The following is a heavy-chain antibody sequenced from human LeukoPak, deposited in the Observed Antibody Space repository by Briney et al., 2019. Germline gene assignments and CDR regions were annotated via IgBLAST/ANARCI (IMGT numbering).Heavy chain of an antibody. CDR2: IRYDGSKK. D-gene: IGHD3-9*01. V-gene: IGHV3-30*02. J-gene: IGHJ4*02. Sequence: GGSLRLPCAASGFTFSNYGMHWVRQAPGKGLEWVAFIRYDGSKKYYADSVKGRFTISRDNSKNTLYLQMNSLRAEDTAMYYCANGPHYNILTGFYKVRSHLDYWGQGTLVTVSS. CDR1: GFTFSNYG. CDR3: ANGPHYNILTGFYKVRSHLDY.